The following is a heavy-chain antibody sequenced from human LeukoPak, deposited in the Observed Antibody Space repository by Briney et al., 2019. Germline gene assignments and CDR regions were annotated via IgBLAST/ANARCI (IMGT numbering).Heavy chain of an antibody. CDR3: ARGRHRRLYYYGSGSYYPTLFDY. CDR2: IYYTGST. Sequence: PSETLSLTCTVSGGSISTYYWSWIWQPPGKGLEWIGNIYYTGSTIYNPSLESRVTMSVDTSENQLFLNLTSVTAADTAVYYCARGRHRRLYYYGSGSYYPTLFDYWGQGTLVTVSS. CDR1: GGSISTYY. D-gene: IGHD3-10*01. J-gene: IGHJ4*02. V-gene: IGHV4-59*01.